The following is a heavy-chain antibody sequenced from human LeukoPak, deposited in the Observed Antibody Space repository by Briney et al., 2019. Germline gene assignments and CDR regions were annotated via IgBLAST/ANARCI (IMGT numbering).Heavy chain of an antibody. V-gene: IGHV4-4*07. D-gene: IGHD1-1*01. CDR1: GGSISSYY. CDR2: IYTSGST. Sequence: PSETLSLTCTVSGGSISSYYWSWIRQPAGKGLEWIGRIYTSGSTNYNPSLKSRVTISGDTSKNQFSLKLSSVTAADTAVYYCARDRGTWNDDGFDYWGQGTLVTVSS. J-gene: IGHJ4*02. CDR3: ARDRGTWNDDGFDY.